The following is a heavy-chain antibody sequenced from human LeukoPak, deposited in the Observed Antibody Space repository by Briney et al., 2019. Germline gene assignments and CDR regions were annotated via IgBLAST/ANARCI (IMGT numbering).Heavy chain of an antibody. D-gene: IGHD5-18*01. V-gene: IGHV3-21*01. CDR1: GFTFSPYS. Sequence: GGSLRLSCAASGFTFSPYSMNWVRQAPGKGLEWVSSITSSSSYIYYADSVKGRFTISRDNAKNSLYLQMDSLRAEDTAVYYCARDRSGYSFDYWGQGTLATVSS. J-gene: IGHJ4*02. CDR3: ARDRSGYSFDY. CDR2: ITSSSSYI.